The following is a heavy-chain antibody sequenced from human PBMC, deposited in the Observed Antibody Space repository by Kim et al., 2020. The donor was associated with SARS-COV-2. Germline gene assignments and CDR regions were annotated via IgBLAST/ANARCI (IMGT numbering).Heavy chain of an antibody. CDR3: ARDGGITIFGVVLRQYYYGMVV. D-gene: IGHD3-3*01. CDR1: GYTFTSYA. J-gene: IGHJ6*02. CDR2: INAGNGNT. Sequence: ASVKVSCKASGYTFTSYAMHWVRQAPGQRLEWMGWINAGNGNTKYSQKFQGRVTITRDTSASTAYMALSSLRSEDTAVYYCARDGGITIFGVVLRQYYYGMVVWGQGTTVTVSS. V-gene: IGHV1-3*01.